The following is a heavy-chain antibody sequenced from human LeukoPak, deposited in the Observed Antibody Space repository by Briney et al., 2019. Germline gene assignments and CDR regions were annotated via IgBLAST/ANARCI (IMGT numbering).Heavy chain of an antibody. Sequence: SETLSLTCAVYGGSFSGYYWSWIRQPPGKGLEWIGEINHSGRTNYNPSLKSRVTISVDTSKNQFSLKLSSVTAADTAVYYCARLAAAGLNWFDPWGQGTLVTVSS. CDR2: INHSGRT. V-gene: IGHV4-34*01. D-gene: IGHD6-13*01. CDR1: GGSFSGYY. J-gene: IGHJ5*02. CDR3: ARLAAAGLNWFDP.